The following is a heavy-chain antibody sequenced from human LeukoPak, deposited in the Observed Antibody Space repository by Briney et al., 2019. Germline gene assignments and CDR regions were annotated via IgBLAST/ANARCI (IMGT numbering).Heavy chain of an antibody. CDR3: ASGYYDNTGYYYDAFDI. D-gene: IGHD3-22*01. J-gene: IGHJ3*02. CDR1: GFTFSSYS. Sequence: GGSLRLSCAASGFTFSSYSMHWVRQAPGKGLEWISSITSSSSYIYYADSVKGRFTISRDNAKNSLYLQTNSLRAEDSAVYYCASGYYDNTGYYYDAFDIWGQGTMVTVSS. V-gene: IGHV3-21*01. CDR2: ITSSSSYI.